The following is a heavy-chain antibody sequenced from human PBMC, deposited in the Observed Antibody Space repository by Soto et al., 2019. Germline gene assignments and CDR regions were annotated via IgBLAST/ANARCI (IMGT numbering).Heavy chain of an antibody. V-gene: IGHV4-34*01. CDR2: INHSGST. J-gene: IGHJ4*02. CDR3: ARPSSSSTYYFDY. D-gene: IGHD6-6*01. CDR1: GGSFSGYY. Sequence: SETLSLTCAFYGGSFSGYYWIWIRQPPGKGLEWIGEINHSGSTNYNPSLKSRVTISVDTSKNQFSLKLSSVTAADTAVYYCARPSSSSTYYFDYWGQGTLVTVSS.